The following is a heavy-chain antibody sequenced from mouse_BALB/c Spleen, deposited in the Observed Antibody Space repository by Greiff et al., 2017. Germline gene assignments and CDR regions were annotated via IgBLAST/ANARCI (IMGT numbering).Heavy chain of an antibody. V-gene: IGHV5-6-5*01. CDR2: ISSGGST. Sequence: DVKLVESGGGLVKPGGSLKLSCAASGFTFSSYAMSWVRQTPEKRLEWVASISSGGSTYYPDSVKGRFTISRDNARNILYLQMSSLRSEDTAMYYCAREDYDYDGVYAYWGQGTLVTVSA. CDR1: GFTFSSYA. CDR3: AREDYDYDGVYAY. D-gene: IGHD2-4*01. J-gene: IGHJ3*01.